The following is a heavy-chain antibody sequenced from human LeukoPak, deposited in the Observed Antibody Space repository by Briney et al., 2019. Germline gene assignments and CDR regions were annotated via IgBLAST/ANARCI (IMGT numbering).Heavy chain of an antibody. V-gene: IGHV1-18*01. D-gene: IGHD3-3*01. CDR2: ISAYNGNT. Sequence: GTSVKVSCKASGYTFNMYDFTWVRQAPGQGLEWMGWISAYNGNTNYAQKLQGRVTMTTDTSTSTAYMELRSLRSDDTAVYYCARVPGLGFWSGYSTHLIYHYFDYWGQGTLVTVSS. J-gene: IGHJ4*02. CDR1: GYTFNMYD. CDR3: ARVPGLGFWSGYSTHLIYHYFDY.